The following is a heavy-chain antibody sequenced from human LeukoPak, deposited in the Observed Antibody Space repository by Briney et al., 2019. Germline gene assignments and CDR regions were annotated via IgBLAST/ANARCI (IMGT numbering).Heavy chain of an antibody. V-gene: IGHV4-39*01. CDR3: ARRTVATTGVDY. J-gene: IGHJ4*02. D-gene: IGHD5-12*01. CDR1: GGSISSYY. Sequence: SETLSLTCTVSGGSISSYYWSWIRQPPGKGLDWIGSIYFSGSTYYNPSLNSRVTISVDTSKNQFSLKLISVTAADTAVYYCARRTVATTGVDYWGQGSLVTVSS. CDR2: IYFSGST.